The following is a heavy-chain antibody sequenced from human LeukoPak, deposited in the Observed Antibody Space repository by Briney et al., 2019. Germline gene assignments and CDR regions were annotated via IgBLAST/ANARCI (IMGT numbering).Heavy chain of an antibody. V-gene: IGHV4-59*01. Sequence: SETLSLTCTVSGGSLSNYYWSWIRQPPGKGLEWIGCIYFSGSTNYNPSLKSRVTISVDTSKNQFSLKLSSVTAADTAVYYCARDLTAQNWFDPWGQGTLVTVSS. CDR2: IYFSGST. J-gene: IGHJ5*02. CDR3: ARDLTAQNWFDP. CDR1: GGSLSNYY.